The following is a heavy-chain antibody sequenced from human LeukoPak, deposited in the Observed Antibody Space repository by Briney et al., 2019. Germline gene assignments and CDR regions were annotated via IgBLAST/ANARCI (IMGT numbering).Heavy chain of an antibody. V-gene: IGHV4-39*01. CDR1: GGSISSSSYY. Sequence: SETLSLTCTVSGGSISSSSYYWGWIRQPPGKGLEWIGSIYYSGSTYYNPSLKSRVTISVDTSKNQFSLQLNSVTPEDTAVYYCVRGEWELLSHYWYFDLWGRGTLVTVSS. D-gene: IGHD1-26*01. CDR3: VRGEWELLSHYWYFDL. CDR2: IYYSGST. J-gene: IGHJ2*01.